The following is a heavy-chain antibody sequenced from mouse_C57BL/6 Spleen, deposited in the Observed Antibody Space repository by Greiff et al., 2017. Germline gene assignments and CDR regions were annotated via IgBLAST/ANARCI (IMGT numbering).Heavy chain of an antibody. J-gene: IGHJ1*03. CDR3: AREGVYYDHGGYFDV. CDR2: IYPYNGVS. D-gene: IGHD2-4*01. Sequence: VQLKQSGPELVKPGASVKISCKASGYSFTGYYMHWVKQSHGNILDWIGNIYPYNGVSSYNQNFKGKATLTVDKSSSTAYMEILSLTSEDSADYYCAREGVYYDHGGYFDVWGTGTTVTVSS. CDR1: GYSFTGYY. V-gene: IGHV1-31*01.